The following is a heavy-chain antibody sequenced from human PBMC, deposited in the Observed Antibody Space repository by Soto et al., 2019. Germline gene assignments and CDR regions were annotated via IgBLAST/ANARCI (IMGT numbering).Heavy chain of an antibody. CDR1: RYTFNSHY. Sequence: ASMKVPCKASRYTFNSHYIHWVRQAPGPGLEWMGWINPNNGYTKYTQKFQGRVTVTRDTSITTAYLELTRLQSGDTAVYYCAKAKFDFWSGYWSPSLDFWGQGTLVTVSS. D-gene: IGHD3-3*01. CDR2: INPNNGYT. CDR3: AKAKFDFWSGYWSPSLDF. J-gene: IGHJ4*02. V-gene: IGHV1-2*02.